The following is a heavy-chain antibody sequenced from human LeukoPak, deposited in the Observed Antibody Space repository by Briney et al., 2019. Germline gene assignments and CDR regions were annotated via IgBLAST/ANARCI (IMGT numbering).Heavy chain of an antibody. CDR1: GFTFSSYG. Sequence: PGRSLRLSCAASGFTFSSYGMHWVRQAPGKGLEWVAAISYDGSNKYYADSVKGRFTISRDNSKNTLSLQMNSLRAEDTAVYYCASYSTRNYWGQGTLVTVSS. J-gene: IGHJ4*02. D-gene: IGHD2-2*01. CDR3: ASYSTRNY. V-gene: IGHV3-30*03. CDR2: ISYDGSNK.